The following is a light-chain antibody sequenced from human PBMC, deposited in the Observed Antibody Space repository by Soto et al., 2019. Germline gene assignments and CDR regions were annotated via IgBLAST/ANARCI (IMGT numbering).Light chain of an antibody. Sequence: EIVMTQSPATLSVSPGERATLSCRASQSVSSNLAWYQQKPGQAPRLLIYGASTRTTGIPARFSGSGSGTEFTLTISSLKSEDFAGYYSQQYNNWPRTFGQGTKLEIK. V-gene: IGKV3-15*01. CDR2: GAS. CDR1: QSVSSN. CDR3: QQYNNWPRT. J-gene: IGKJ2*01.